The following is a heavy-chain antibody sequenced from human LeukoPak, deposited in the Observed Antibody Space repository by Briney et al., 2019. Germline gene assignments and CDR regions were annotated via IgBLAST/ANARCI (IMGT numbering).Heavy chain of an antibody. Sequence: PGGSLRLSCGASGFTFKTYSMHWVRQAPGKGLEWVAVMSGNGRSQFYVDSVKGRFTISRDNSKNTLYLQMNSLRAEDTAVYYCAKGNGATIFGVVREGKPFDYWGQGTLVTVSS. D-gene: IGHD3-3*01. CDR2: MSGNGRSQ. J-gene: IGHJ4*02. V-gene: IGHV3-30*18. CDR3: AKGNGATIFGVVREGKPFDY. CDR1: GFTFKTYS.